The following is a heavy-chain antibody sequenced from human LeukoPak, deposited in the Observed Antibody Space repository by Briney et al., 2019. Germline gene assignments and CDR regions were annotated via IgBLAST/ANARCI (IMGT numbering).Heavy chain of an antibody. J-gene: IGHJ5*02. Sequence: SETLSLTCTVSGGSISSSSYYWGWIRQPPGKGLGWIGSIYYSGSTYYNPSLKSRVTISVDTSENQFSLKLSSVTAADTAVYYCASTYYDFWSGRRNWFDPWGQGTLVTVSS. CDR2: IYYSGST. V-gene: IGHV4-39*01. D-gene: IGHD3-3*01. CDR3: ASTYYDFWSGRRNWFDP. CDR1: GGSISSSSYY.